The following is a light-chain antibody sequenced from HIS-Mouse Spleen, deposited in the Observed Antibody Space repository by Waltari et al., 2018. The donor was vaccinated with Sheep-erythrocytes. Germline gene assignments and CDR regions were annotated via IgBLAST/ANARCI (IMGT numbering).Light chain of an antibody. J-gene: IGLJ2*01. V-gene: IGLV3-1*01. CDR3: QAWDSSTVV. CDR2: QDS. CDR1: KLGDKY. Sequence: SYELTQPPSVSVSPGQTASITCSGDKLGDKYACWYQQKPGQSPVLVIYQDSKRPSGIPGRSSGSNSGNTATLTISGTQAMEEADYYCQAWDSSTVVFGGGTKLTVL.